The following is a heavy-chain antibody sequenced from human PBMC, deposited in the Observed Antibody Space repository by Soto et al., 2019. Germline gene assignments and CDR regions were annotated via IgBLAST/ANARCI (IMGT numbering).Heavy chain of an antibody. CDR2: LSNNGINA. J-gene: IGHJ4*02. V-gene: IGHV3-30-3*01. D-gene: IGHD6-19*01. CDR1: GFTFSTYT. Sequence: QVELVESGGGVVQPGRSLRLSCAASGFTFSTYTMHWVRQAPGKGLEWVAALSNNGINADYADSVKGRFTISRDNSKNTLFLQMNSLRAEDTAVYYCAREWSISVAAPGYWCQGTLVTVSS. CDR3: AREWSISVAAPGY.